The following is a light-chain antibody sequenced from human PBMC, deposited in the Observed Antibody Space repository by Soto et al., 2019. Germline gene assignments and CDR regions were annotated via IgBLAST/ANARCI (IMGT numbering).Light chain of an antibody. V-gene: IGKV3-15*01. CDR1: QTVSSK. Sequence: ELVMTQSPATLSVSPGERAALSCRASQTVSSKLAWYRQRPGQAPRLVIYDTSTRATGVPARFSGSGSGTDFTLTIISLQSEDYVVYYCQQYNDWFSITFGQGTRLEIK. CDR2: DTS. CDR3: QQYNDWFSIT. J-gene: IGKJ5*01.